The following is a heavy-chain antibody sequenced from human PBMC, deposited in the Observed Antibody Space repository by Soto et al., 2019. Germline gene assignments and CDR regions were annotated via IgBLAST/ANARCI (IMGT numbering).Heavy chain of an antibody. J-gene: IGHJ4*02. CDR3: ARGSYYDSSGYYYEGYYFDY. Sequence: TSETLSLTCTVSGGSVSSGDYSWSWIRQAPGKGLEWIGYIFYSGRTYSKPSLKSRVTISVDTSKNQFSLKLSSVTAADTAMYYCARGSYYDSSGYYYEGYYFDYWGQGTLVTVSS. CDR1: GGSVSSGDYS. D-gene: IGHD3-22*01. V-gene: IGHV4-30-4*01. CDR2: IFYSGRT.